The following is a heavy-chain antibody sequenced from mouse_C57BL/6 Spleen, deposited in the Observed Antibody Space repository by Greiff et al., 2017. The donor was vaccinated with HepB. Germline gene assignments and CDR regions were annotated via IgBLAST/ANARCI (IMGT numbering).Heavy chain of an antibody. CDR3: ARRRDPYAMDY. CDR1: GYAFSSSW. D-gene: IGHD3-3*01. Sequence: QVQLQQSGPELVKPGASVKISGKASGYAFSSSWMNWVKQRPGKGLEWIGRIYPGDGDTNYNGKFKGKATLTADKSSSTAYMQLSSLTSEDAAVYFCARRRDPYAMDYWGQGTSVTVSS. J-gene: IGHJ4*01. CDR2: IYPGDGDT. V-gene: IGHV1-82*01.